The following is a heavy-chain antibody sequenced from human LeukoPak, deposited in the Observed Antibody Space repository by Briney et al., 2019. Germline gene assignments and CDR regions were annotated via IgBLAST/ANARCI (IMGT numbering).Heavy chain of an antibody. J-gene: IGHJ3*02. Sequence: SETLSLTCAVYGGSFSGHYWSWIRQSPGKGLEWMGEINHRGSSNYNPSLKRRVTISVDTSKNQFSLKLSSVTAADTAVYYCARITPDTIFGVVIIGSIDIWGQGTMVTVSS. CDR3: ARITPDTIFGVVIIGSIDI. CDR1: GGSFSGHY. D-gene: IGHD3-3*01. CDR2: INHRGSS. V-gene: IGHV4-34*01.